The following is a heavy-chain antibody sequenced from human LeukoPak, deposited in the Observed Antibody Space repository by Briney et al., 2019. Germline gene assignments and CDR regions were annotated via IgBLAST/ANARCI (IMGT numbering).Heavy chain of an antibody. D-gene: IGHD3-22*01. V-gene: IGHV4-39*01. CDR1: GGSISSSSYY. CDR2: IYYSRST. J-gene: IGHJ2*01. CDR3: ARGLSMIVVVVHDWYFDL. Sequence: SETQSLTCTVSGGSISSSSYYWGWIRQPPGKGLEWIGNIYYSRSTHYSPSLKSRVTISVDTSKNQFSLKLSSVTAADTAVYYCARGLSMIVVVVHDWYFDLWGRGTLVTVSS.